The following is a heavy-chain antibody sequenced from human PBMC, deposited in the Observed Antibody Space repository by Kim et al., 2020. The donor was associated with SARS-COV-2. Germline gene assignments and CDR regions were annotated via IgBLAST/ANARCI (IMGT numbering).Heavy chain of an antibody. V-gene: IGHV3-23*01. J-gene: IGHJ6*02. CDR1: GFTFSSYA. CDR3: AKGGLTMVRGVMPLYYGMDV. CDR2: ISGSGGST. D-gene: IGHD3-10*01. Sequence: GGSLRLSCAASGFTFSSYAMSWVRQAPGKGLEWVSAISGSGGSTYYADSVKGRFTISRDNSKNTLYLQMNSLRAEDTAVYYCAKGGLTMVRGVMPLYYGMDVWGQGTTVTVSS.